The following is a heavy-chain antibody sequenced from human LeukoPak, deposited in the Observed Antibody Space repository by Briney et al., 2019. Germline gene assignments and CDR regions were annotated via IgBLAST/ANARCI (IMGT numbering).Heavy chain of an antibody. CDR1: GGSISSGGYY. CDR2: IYYSGST. J-gene: IGHJ3*02. V-gene: IGHV4-31*03. CDR3: ARDYARDAFDI. D-gene: IGHD2-2*01. Sequence: PSETLSLTCTVSGGSISSGGYYWSWIRQHPGQGLEWIGYIYYSGSTYYTPSLKSRVTISVDTSKNQFSLKLSSVTAADTAVYYCARDYARDAFDIWGQGTMVTVSS.